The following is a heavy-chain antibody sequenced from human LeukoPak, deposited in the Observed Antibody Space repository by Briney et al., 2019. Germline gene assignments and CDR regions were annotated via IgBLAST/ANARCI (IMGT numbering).Heavy chain of an antibody. J-gene: IGHJ4*02. V-gene: IGHV3-30*03. CDR3: GTRYGSGGYFDY. CDR1: GFTFSSYG. CDR2: ISYDGSTK. Sequence: GRSLRLSCAASGFTFSSYGIHWVRQAPGKGLEWVAVISYDGSTKYYADSVKGRFTISRDNSKNTLYMQMNSLRAEDTAVYYCGTRYGSGGYFDYWGQGTLVTVSS. D-gene: IGHD3-10*01.